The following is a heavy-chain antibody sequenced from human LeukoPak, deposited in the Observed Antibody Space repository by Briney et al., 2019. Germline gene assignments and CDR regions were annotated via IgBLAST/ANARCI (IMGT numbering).Heavy chain of an antibody. CDR2: ITSADFL. D-gene: IGHD3-10*01. J-gene: IGHJ6*03. CDR1: SFTFSAYS. CDR3: ARGGFNLARGVIIPANSYYYYMDI. Sequence: GPSLRPSSEVASFTFSAYSMSCVRQAAGEGRECVSSITSADFLYFAYSLKGRFTISENNARSSLILQMTSLSAEDTAVYSWARGGFNLARGVIIPANSYYYYMDIWGKGTTVTVSS. V-gene: IGHV3-69-1*01.